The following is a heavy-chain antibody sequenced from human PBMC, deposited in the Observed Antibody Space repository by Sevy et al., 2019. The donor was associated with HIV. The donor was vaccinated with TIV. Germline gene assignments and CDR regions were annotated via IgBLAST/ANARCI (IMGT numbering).Heavy chain of an antibody. Sequence: ASVKVSCKASGYTFTSYYIHWVRQAPGQGLEWMGIINPSGGSTSYAQKFQGRVTMTRDKSTGTVYMELRSLTSEDTAVYYCARSIVVVTSIPGAERGGPSDYWGRGTLVTVSS. D-gene: IGHD2-21*02. V-gene: IGHV1-46*01. CDR1: GYTFTSYY. CDR3: ARSIVVVTSIPGAERGGPSDY. J-gene: IGHJ4*02. CDR2: INPSGGST.